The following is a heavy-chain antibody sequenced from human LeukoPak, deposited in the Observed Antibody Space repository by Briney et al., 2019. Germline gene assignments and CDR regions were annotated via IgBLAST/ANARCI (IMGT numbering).Heavy chain of an antibody. CDR1: GGTFSSYA. J-gene: IGHJ3*02. D-gene: IGHD4-23*01. CDR3: ASNGGTTVVNRIPNVAQGAFDI. V-gene: IGHV1-69*04. CDR2: IIPILGIA. Sequence: SVKVSCKASGGTFSSYAISWVRQAPGQGLEWMGRIIPILGIANYAQKFQGRVTITADKSTSTAYMELSSLRSEDTAVYYCASNGGTTVVNRIPNVAQGAFDIWGQGTMVTVSS.